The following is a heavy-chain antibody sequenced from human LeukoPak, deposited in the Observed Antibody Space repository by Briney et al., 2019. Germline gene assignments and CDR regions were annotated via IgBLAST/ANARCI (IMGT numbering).Heavy chain of an antibody. CDR1: GGSFSGYY. V-gene: IGHV4-34*01. Sequence: PSETLSLTCAVYGGSFSGYYWSWIRQPPGKGLEWIGEINHRGSTNYNPSLKSRVTISVDTSKNKFSLKRSSVTAADTAVYYCARGVFYDFWSGYYTPFDYWGQGNLVTVSS. J-gene: IGHJ4*02. D-gene: IGHD3-3*01. CDR2: INHRGST. CDR3: ARGVFYDFWSGYYTPFDY.